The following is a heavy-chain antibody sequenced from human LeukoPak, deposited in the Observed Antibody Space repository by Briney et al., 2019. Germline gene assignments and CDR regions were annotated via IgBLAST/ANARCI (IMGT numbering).Heavy chain of an antibody. CDR2: VFHSGST. D-gene: IGHD3-22*01. CDR3: ARDSSGYYRIDY. V-gene: IGHV4-59*08. CDR1: GGSISSYY. Sequence: SETLSLTCSVSGGSISSYYWSWIRQPPGKGLEWIGYVFHSGSTNYYPSLKSRVTISVDTSKNQFSLKLTSVTAADTAVYYCARDSSGYYRIDYWGQGTLVTVPS. J-gene: IGHJ4*02.